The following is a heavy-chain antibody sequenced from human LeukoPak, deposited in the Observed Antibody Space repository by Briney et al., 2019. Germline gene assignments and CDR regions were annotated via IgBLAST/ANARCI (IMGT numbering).Heavy chain of an antibody. Sequence: SETLSLTCTVSGGSISSGDYYWSWIRQPPGKGLEWIGYIYYSGSTYYNPSLKSRVTISVDTSKNQFSLELSSVTAADTAVYYCARQYSGYDWEDYWGQGTLVTVSS. J-gene: IGHJ4*02. CDR3: ARQYSGYDWEDY. CDR2: IYYSGST. V-gene: IGHV4-30-4*01. D-gene: IGHD5-12*01. CDR1: GGSISSGDYY.